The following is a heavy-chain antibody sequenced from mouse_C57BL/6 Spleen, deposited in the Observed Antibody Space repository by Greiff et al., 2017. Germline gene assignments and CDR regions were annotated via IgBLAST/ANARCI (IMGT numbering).Heavy chain of an antibody. Sequence: EVQLQQSGPELVKPGASVKISCKASGYTFTDYYMNWVKQSHGKSLEWIGDINPNNGGTSYNQKFKGKATLTVDKSSSPAYMELRSLTSEDSAVYYCARRGYYGSFDYWGKGTTLTVSS. CDR3: ARRGYYGSFDY. CDR2: INPNNGGT. CDR1: GYTFTDYY. J-gene: IGHJ2*01. V-gene: IGHV1-26*01. D-gene: IGHD1-1*01.